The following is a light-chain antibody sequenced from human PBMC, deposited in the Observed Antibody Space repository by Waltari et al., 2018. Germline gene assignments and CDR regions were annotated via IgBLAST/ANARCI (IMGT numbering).Light chain of an antibody. J-gene: IGLJ3*02. Sequence: QSALIQPVSVSGSPGQSITISCTGTSSDVGGYNFVSWYQHHPGKAPKLLIYEVRDRPSGVSSRFFGSKTGNRASLTISGLLPEDEADYFCTSYTASSTLVFGGGTKVTVL. CDR2: EVR. V-gene: IGLV2-14*01. CDR3: TSYTASSTLV. CDR1: SSDVGGYNF.